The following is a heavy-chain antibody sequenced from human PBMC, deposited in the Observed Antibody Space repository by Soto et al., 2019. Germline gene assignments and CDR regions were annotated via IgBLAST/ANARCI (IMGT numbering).Heavy chain of an antibody. Sequence: GGSLRLSCAASGFTFSSYAMSWVRQAPGKGLEWVSAISGSGGSTYYADSVKGRFTISRDNSKNTLYLQMNSLRAEDTAVYYCAKVPTMVRGVTYDYWGQGTLVTVSS. CDR3: AKVPTMVRGVTYDY. J-gene: IGHJ4*02. D-gene: IGHD3-10*01. V-gene: IGHV3-23*01. CDR1: GFTFSSYA. CDR2: ISGSGGST.